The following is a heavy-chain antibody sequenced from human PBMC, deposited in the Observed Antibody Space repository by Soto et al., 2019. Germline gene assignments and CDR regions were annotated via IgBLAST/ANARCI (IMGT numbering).Heavy chain of an antibody. CDR2: IDEVGNET. J-gene: IGHJ4*02. Sequence: EVQLVESGGDLVQPGGALRLSCSASGFSVSNSWMTWVRQAPGKGLEWVANIDEVGNETNIVDSVKGRFTIFRDNAKSSLYPQMNSLRVDDTAMYYCARARGYNCYDYWGQGTVVTVSS. D-gene: IGHD5-18*01. V-gene: IGHV3-7*05. CDR1: GFSVSNSW. CDR3: ARARGYNCYDY.